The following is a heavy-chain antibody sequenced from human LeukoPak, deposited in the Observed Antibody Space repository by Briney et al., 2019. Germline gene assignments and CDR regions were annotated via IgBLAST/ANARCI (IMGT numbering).Heavy chain of an antibody. J-gene: IGHJ4*02. Sequence: PSETLSLTCTVSGVSISSSKYYWGWIRQPPGKGLEWIGTIYYRGTTYFNPSLKSRVTILVDTSKNQFSLRLSSVIAADTAMYYCARLNIAGGFDYWGQGTPVTVSS. D-gene: IGHD5-12*01. V-gene: IGHV4-39*07. CDR3: ARLNIAGGFDY. CDR1: GVSISSSKYY. CDR2: IYYRGTT.